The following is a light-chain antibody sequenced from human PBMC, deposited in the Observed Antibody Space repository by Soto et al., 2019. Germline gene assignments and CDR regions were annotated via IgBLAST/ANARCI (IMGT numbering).Light chain of an antibody. Sequence: VMTQSPANVSVSPGEGVTLFCRASQIVATNLSWYQLKPGQAPRLLIYSSSTRATGIPATFSGSGSVTQFSLTISSLQPGDFAVYYCQQYDQWGLSFGGGTKVEI. CDR1: QIVATN. J-gene: IGKJ4*01. V-gene: IGKV3D-15*01. CDR3: QQYDQWGLS. CDR2: SSS.